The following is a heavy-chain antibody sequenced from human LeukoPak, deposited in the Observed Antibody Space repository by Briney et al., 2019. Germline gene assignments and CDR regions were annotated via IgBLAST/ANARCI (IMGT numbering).Heavy chain of an antibody. Sequence: SETLSLTCTVSGGSTRSTNYYWGWIRQPPGKGLEWIGSVFSTGSTYYNSSLKSRVTISVDTSKNQFSLKLSSVTATDTAVYYCARSGPSYYDGCDYWGQGTLVTVSS. V-gene: IGHV4-39*01. J-gene: IGHJ4*02. CDR1: GGSTRSTNYY. CDR2: VFSTGST. D-gene: IGHD3-3*01. CDR3: ARSGPSYYDGCDY.